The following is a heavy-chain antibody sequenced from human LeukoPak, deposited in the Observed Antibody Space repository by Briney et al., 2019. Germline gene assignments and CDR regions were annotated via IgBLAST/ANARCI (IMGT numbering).Heavy chain of an antibody. D-gene: IGHD1-26*01. CDR1: GYTFTSYY. V-gene: IGHV1-46*01. J-gene: IGHJ4*02. Sequence: GASGKVSCKASGYTFTSYYMHWVRQAPGQGLEGMGIINPSGGSTSYAQKFQGRVTMTRDMSTSTVYMELSSLRSEDTAVYYCATQIVGARSFDYWGQGTLVTVSS. CDR3: ATQIVGARSFDY. CDR2: INPSGGST.